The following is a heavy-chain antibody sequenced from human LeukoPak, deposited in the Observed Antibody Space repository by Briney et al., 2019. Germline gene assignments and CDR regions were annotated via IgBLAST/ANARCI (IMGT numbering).Heavy chain of an antibody. V-gene: IGHV1-46*01. CDR3: ARAGQAGYDFWSGYPIYGMDV. CDR2: INPSGGST. CDR1: GYTFTSYY. J-gene: IGHJ6*02. Sequence: ASVKVSCKASGYTFTSYYMHWVRQAPGQGLEWMGIINPSGGSTSYSQKFQGRVTMTRDTSTSTVYMELSSLRSEDTAVYYCARAGQAGYDFWSGYPIYGMDVWGQGTTVTVSS. D-gene: IGHD3-3*01.